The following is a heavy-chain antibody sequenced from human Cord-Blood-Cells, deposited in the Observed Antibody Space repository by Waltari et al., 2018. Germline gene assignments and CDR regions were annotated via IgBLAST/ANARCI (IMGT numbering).Heavy chain of an antibody. D-gene: IGHD5-18*01. CDR3: ARAQWNVDTAMVFDY. J-gene: IGHJ4*02. CDR2: IWYDGSNK. V-gene: IGHV3-33*01. Sequence: GKGLEWVAVIWYDGSNKYYADSVKGRFTISRDNSENTLYLQMNSLRAEDTAVYYCARAQWNVDTAMVFDYWGQGTLVTVSS.